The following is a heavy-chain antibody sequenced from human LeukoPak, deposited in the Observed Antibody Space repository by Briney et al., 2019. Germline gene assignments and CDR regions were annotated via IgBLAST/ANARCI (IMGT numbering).Heavy chain of an antibody. CDR1: GFTVSSNY. Sequence: GGSLRLSCAASGFTVSSNYMSWVRQAPGKGLEWVSVIYSGCSTYYADSVKGRFTISRDNSKNTLYLQMNSLRAEDTAVYYCASPRYSGSYYGFDYWGQGTLVTVSS. D-gene: IGHD1-26*01. CDR3: ASPRYSGSYYGFDY. V-gene: IGHV3-53*01. J-gene: IGHJ4*02. CDR2: IYSGCST.